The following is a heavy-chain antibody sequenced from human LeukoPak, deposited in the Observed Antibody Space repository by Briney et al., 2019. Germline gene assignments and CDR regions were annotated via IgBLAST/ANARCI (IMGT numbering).Heavy chain of an antibody. J-gene: IGHJ2*01. Sequence: PSETLSLTCTVSGGSISSGSYYWSWIRQPAGKGLEWIGRIYSSGSTNYNPSLRSRVSISIDTSKNQFSLKLSSVTAADTAVYYCARHATMIVADYWYFDLWGRGTLVTVSS. CDR2: IYSSGST. V-gene: IGHV4-61*02. D-gene: IGHD3-22*01. CDR3: ARHATMIVADYWYFDL. CDR1: GGSISSGSYY.